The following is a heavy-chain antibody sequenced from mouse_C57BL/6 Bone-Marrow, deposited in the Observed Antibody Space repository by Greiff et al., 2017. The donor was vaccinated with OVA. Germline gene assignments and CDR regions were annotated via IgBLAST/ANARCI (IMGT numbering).Heavy chain of an antibody. J-gene: IGHJ2*01. V-gene: IGHV1-52*01. CDR3: AVYNFIINCLDN. CDR1: GYTFTSYW. Sequence: VQLQQSGAELVRPGSSVKLSCKASGYTFTSYWMQWVKQRPIQGLEWIGNIDPSDSETHSNQKFKVKATLTVDKSSSTAYLQLSSLTSEDSAVYYGAVYNFIINCLDNGGKGTTL. D-gene: IGHD1-2*01. CDR2: IDPSDSET.